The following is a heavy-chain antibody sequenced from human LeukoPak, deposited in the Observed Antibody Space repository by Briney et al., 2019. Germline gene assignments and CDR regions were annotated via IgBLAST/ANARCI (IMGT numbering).Heavy chain of an antibody. CDR2: IYTSGST. CDR1: GGSISSYY. CDR3: ATGVVKQLVRVSAPIVFDY. J-gene: IGHJ4*02. Sequence: SETLSLTCTVSGGSISSYYWSWIRQPAGKGLEWIGRIYTSGSTNYNPSLKSRVTMSVDTSKNQFSLKLSSVTAADTAVYYCATGVVKQLVRVSAPIVFDYWGQGTLVTVSS. V-gene: IGHV4-4*07. D-gene: IGHD6-13*01.